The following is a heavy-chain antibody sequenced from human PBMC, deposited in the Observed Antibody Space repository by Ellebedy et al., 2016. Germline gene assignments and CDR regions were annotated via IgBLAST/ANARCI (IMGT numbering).Heavy chain of an antibody. CDR1: GYTFTSYG. Sequence: ASVKVSXKASGYTFTSYGISWVRQAPGQGLEWMGWISAYNGNTNYAQKLQGRVTMTTDTSTSTAYMELRSLRSDDTAVYYCARVSSYGSGSPWFDPWGQGTLVTVSS. CDR2: ISAYNGNT. V-gene: IGHV1-18*01. D-gene: IGHD3-10*01. CDR3: ARVSSYGSGSPWFDP. J-gene: IGHJ5*02.